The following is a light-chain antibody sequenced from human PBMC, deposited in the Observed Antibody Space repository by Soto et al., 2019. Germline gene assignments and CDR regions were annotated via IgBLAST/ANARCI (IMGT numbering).Light chain of an antibody. Sequence: EIVMTQSPATLSVSPGERATLSCRASQSVSSNLAWYQQKPGQAPRLLIYGASTRATGIPARFSGSGAGTDFTLKISRVEAEDVGVYYCMQATQPYTFGQGTKLEIK. J-gene: IGKJ2*01. CDR2: GAS. CDR1: QSVSSN. CDR3: MQATQPYT. V-gene: IGKV3-15*01.